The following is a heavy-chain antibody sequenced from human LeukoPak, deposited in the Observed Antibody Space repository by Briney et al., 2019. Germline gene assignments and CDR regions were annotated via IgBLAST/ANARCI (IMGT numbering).Heavy chain of an antibody. Sequence: SETLSLTCTVSGGSISSGDYYWSWIRQPPGKGLEWIGYIYYSGSTYYNPSLKSRVTMSVDTSKNQFSLKLSSVTAADTAVYYCAREGYKRGNSYGFDYWGQGTLVTVSS. J-gene: IGHJ4*02. D-gene: IGHD5-18*01. CDR1: GGSISSGDYY. CDR2: IYYSGST. CDR3: AREGYKRGNSYGFDY. V-gene: IGHV4-30-4*01.